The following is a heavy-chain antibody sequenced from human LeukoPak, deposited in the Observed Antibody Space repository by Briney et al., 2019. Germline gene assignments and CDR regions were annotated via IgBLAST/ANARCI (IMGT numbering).Heavy chain of an antibody. V-gene: IGHV4-39*07. CDR1: GGSISSGGYY. CDR3: ARGVMVVPAALAGWFDP. J-gene: IGHJ5*02. CDR2: IYHSGST. D-gene: IGHD2-2*01. Sequence: SETLSLTCTVSGGSISSGGYYWSWIRQPPGKGLEWIGEIYHSGSTNYNPSLKSRVTISVDKSKNQFSLKLSSVTAADTAVYYCARGVMVVPAALAGWFDPWGQGTLVTVSS.